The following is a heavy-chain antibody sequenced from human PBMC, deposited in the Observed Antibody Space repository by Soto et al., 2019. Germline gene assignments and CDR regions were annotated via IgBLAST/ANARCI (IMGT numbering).Heavy chain of an antibody. J-gene: IGHJ5*02. Sequence: EVQILESGGGLVQSGGSLRLSCAASGFTFSSSAMNWVHQAPGKGLEWVSIISSSDGTTYYADSVKGRFTISRDNSKNTLYLDMNSLRAEDTALYYCARSLNIHWKNYFDPWGQGTLVTVSS. CDR2: ISSSDGTT. D-gene: IGHD1-1*01. V-gene: IGHV3-23*01. CDR1: GFTFSSSA. CDR3: ARSLNIHWKNYFDP.